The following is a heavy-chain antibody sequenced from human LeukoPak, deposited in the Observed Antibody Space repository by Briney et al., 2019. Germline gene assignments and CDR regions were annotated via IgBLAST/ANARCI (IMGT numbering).Heavy chain of an antibody. CDR3: ARHHLGTHDY. Sequence: SETLSLTCAVYGGSFSGYYWSWIRQPPGKGLEWIGEINHSGRTNYNPSLKSRVTISVDTSKNQFSLKLSSVTAADTAVYYCARHHLGTHDYWGQGTLVTVSS. J-gene: IGHJ4*02. CDR1: GGSFSGYY. V-gene: IGHV4-34*01. D-gene: IGHD1-14*01. CDR2: INHSGRT.